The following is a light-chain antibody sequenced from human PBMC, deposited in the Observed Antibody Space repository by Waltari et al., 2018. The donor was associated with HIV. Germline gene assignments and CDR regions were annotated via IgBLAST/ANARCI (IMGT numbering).Light chain of an antibody. Sequence: DIQMTQSPSSLSASVGDRVTITCRASQGISNSLAWYQQNPGKAPHLLLFAVSRLESWVPSRLSGSKSGTDYTLTISSLQPEDFATYYCQQYYSSNPLTFGGGTKVEIK. J-gene: IGKJ4*01. CDR1: QGISNS. CDR3: QQYYSSNPLT. V-gene: IGKV1-NL1*01. CDR2: AVS.